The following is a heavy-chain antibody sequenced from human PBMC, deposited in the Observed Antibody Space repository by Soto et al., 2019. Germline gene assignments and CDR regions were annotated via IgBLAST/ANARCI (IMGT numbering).Heavy chain of an antibody. J-gene: IGHJ6*02. Sequence: QVQLQQWGAGLLKPSETLSLTCAVYGGSFSGYYWSWIRQPPGKGLEWIGEINHSGSTNYNPSLKSRVTISVDTSKNQFSLKLSSVTAADTAVYYCARVYQLLYYYYGMDVWGQGTTVTVSS. CDR2: INHSGST. CDR1: GGSFSGYY. V-gene: IGHV4-34*01. CDR3: ARVYQLLYYYYGMDV. D-gene: IGHD2-2*01.